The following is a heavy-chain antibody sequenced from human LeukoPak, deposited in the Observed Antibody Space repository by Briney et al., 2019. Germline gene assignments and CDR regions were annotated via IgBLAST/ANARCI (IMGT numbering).Heavy chain of an antibody. CDR1: GDSVSSNSAA. J-gene: IGHJ4*02. D-gene: IGHD3-10*01. V-gene: IGHV6-1*01. CDR2: AYYRSKWYY. Sequence: SQTLSLTCAISGDSVSSNSAAWNWIRQSPTRGLEWLGRAYYRSKWYYDYSASVKSRITINPDTSKNQFSLQLNSVTPEDTAVYYCARSYGSGRILGYWGQGTLVTVSS. CDR3: ARSYGSGRILGY.